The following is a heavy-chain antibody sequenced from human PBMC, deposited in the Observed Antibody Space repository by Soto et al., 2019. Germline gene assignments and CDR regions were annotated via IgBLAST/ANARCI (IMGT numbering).Heavy chain of an antibody. CDR3: AKEHRGYSGYKMYYGMGV. J-gene: IGHJ6*02. Sequence: GGSLRLSCAASGFTFDDYAMHWVRQAPGKGLEWVSLISWDGGSTYYADSVKGRFTISRDNSKNSLYLQMNSLRAEDTALYYCAKEHRGYSGYKMYYGMGVWGQGTTFTVSS. V-gene: IGHV3-43D*04. D-gene: IGHD5-12*01. CDR2: ISWDGGST. CDR1: GFTFDDYA.